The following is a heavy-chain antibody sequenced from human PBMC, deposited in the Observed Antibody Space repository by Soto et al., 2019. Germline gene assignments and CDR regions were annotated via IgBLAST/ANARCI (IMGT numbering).Heavy chain of an antibody. D-gene: IGHD3-10*01. J-gene: IGHJ3*02. V-gene: IGHV4-59*01. CDR2: IYYSGST. Sequence: SETRSLTCTVSGGSISSYYWSWIRQPPGKGLEWIGYIYYSGSTNYNPSLKSRVTISVDTSKNQFSLKLSSVTAADTAVYYCARRYGSAFDIWGQGTMVTVS. CDR1: GGSISSYY. CDR3: ARRYGSAFDI.